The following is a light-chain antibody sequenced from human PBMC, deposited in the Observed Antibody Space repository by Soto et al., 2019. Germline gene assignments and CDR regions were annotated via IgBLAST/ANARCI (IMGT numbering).Light chain of an antibody. CDR2: TAS. J-gene: IGKJ4*01. Sequence: EIVLTQSPGTLSLSPGERATLSCRASEPIGNDYLAWFQQKPGQAPRLLIYTASNRATGIPDRFSGSGSGTVFTLTINRLEPEDFAVYFCQQCATSPLTFGGGTKVEI. V-gene: IGKV3-20*01. CDR1: EPIGNDY. CDR3: QQCATSPLT.